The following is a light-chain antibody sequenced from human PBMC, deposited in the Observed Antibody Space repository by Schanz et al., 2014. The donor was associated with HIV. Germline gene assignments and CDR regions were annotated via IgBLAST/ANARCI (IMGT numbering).Light chain of an antibody. CDR2: EVS. CDR3: SSFAGNNKLL. V-gene: IGLV2-8*01. J-gene: IGLJ2*01. CDR1: SSDVGGHNY. Sequence: QSALTQPPSASGSPGQSVTISCTGTSSDVGGHNYVSWYQHHPGKAPKLIIFEVSERPSGVPDRFSGSKSGNTASLTVSGLQADDEADYYCSSFAGNNKLLFGGGTKLTVL.